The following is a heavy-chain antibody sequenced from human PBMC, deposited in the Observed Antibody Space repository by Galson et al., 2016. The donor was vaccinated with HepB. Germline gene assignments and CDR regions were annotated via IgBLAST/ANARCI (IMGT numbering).Heavy chain of an antibody. CDR1: GGSISSYKW. CDR2: VYHSGST. Sequence: ETLSLTCTVSGGSISSYKWWSWVRQPPGKGLEWIGEVYHSGSTNYNPSLKSRVTMSVDKSKNQFSLKLSSVTAADTAVYYCARGQSVPGSGIYFDSWGQGMLATVSS. CDR3: ARGQSVPGSGIYFDS. D-gene: IGHD3-10*01. J-gene: IGHJ4*02. V-gene: IGHV4-4*02.